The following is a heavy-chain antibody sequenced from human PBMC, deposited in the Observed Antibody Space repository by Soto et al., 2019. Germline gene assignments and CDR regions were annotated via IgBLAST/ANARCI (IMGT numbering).Heavy chain of an antibody. Sequence: PSETLSLTCTVSGGSISSYYWSWIRQPPGKGLEWLGYVYYTGNTNYNSSLKSRVTLSLDTSKNQFSLKLSSVTAADTAVYYCAGGIHSWIYVLDYWGQGALVTVSS. J-gene: IGHJ4*02. CDR3: AGGIHSWIYVLDY. V-gene: IGHV4-59*01. CDR2: VYYTGNT. CDR1: GGSISSYY. D-gene: IGHD5-12*01.